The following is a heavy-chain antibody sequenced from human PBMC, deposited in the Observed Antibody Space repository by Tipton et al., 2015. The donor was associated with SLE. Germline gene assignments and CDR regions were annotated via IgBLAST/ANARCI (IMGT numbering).Heavy chain of an antibody. D-gene: IGHD2-15*01. V-gene: IGHV3-7*01. CDR3: ARSDVDVVVVAATRARYYYYYYMDV. CDR2: IKQDGSGK. Sequence: SLRLSCAASGFTFSSYWMSWVRQASGKGLEWVANIKQDGSGKYYVDSVKGRFTISRDNAKNSLYLQMNSLRAEDTAVYYCARSDVDVVVVAATRARYYYYYYMDVWGKGTTVTVSS. CDR1: GFTFSSYW. J-gene: IGHJ6*03.